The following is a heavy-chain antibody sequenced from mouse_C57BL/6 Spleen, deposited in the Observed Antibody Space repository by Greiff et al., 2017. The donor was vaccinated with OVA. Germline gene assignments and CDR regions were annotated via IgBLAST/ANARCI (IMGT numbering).Heavy chain of an antibody. CDR3: ASNGHPPAMGY. D-gene: IGHD1-1*02. V-gene: IGHV2-3*01. Sequence: VQRVESGPGLVAPSQSLSITCTVPGFSLINYGVSWVRQPPGKGLEWLGVIWGDGRTNYHSALIPRLSISKDNSKSQVCLQLNSLQTDDTATYYCASNGHPPAMGYWGQGTAVTVSS. CDR2: IWGDGRT. J-gene: IGHJ4*01. CDR1: GFSLINYG.